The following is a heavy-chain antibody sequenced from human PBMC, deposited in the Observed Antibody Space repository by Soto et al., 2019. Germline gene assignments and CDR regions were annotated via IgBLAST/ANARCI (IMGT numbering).Heavy chain of an antibody. J-gene: IGHJ4*02. D-gene: IGHD2-15*01. CDR1: GFTVSNNY. CDR3: ARKTDSGGNGGF. Sequence: EVRLVETGGDLIQPGGSLGLSCAVSGFTVSNNYMYWVRQPPGKGLEWVSLIYSHGDTRYADSVRGRFTVSRDNSKNTLYLRMNSLRSEDTAVYYCARKTDSGGNGGFWGQGTLVTVSS. CDR2: IYSHGDT. V-gene: IGHV3-53*05.